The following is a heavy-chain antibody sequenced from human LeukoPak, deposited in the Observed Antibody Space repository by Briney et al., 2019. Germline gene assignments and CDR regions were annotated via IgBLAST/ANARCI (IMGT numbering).Heavy chain of an antibody. CDR2: IRYDGSEA. D-gene: IGHD3-3*01. J-gene: IGHJ4*02. CDR3: TRGYDVSDY. V-gene: IGHV3-30*02. CDR1: GFTFTSYG. Sequence: GGSLRLSCAASGFTFTSYGMHWVRQAPGKGLEWVAFIRYDGSEAYYADSVKGRFTISRDNSKNTLYLQMNSLRVDDTAMYYCTRGYDVSDYWGQGTVVTVSS.